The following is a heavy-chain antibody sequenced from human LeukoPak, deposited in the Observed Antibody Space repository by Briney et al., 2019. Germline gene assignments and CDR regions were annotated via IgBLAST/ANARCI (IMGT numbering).Heavy chain of an antibody. V-gene: IGHV3-30-3*01. J-gene: IGHJ4*02. CDR3: ARDREDTVAYFDY. CDR1: GFTFSSYA. Sequence: PGGSLRLSCAASGFTFSSYAMHWVRQAPGKGLEWVAVISYDGSNKYYADSVKGRFTISRDNSKNTLYLQMNSLRAEDTAVYYCARDREDTVAYFDYWGQGTLVTVSS. CDR2: ISYDGSNK. D-gene: IGHD4-23*01.